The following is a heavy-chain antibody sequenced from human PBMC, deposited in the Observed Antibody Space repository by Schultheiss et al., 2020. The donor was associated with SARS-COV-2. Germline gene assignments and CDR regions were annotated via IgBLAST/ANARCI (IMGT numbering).Heavy chain of an antibody. CDR2: IWYDGSNK. V-gene: IGHV3-30*02. CDR3: ARDSLFDTMVQGVII. D-gene: IGHD3-10*01. Sequence: GGSLRLSCAASGFTFSNFWMHWVRQAPGKGLEWVAFIWYDGSNKYYADSVKGRFTISRDNSKNTLYLQMNSLRAEDTAVYYCARDSLFDTMVQGVIIWGQGTLVTVSS. J-gene: IGHJ4*02. CDR1: GFTFSNFW.